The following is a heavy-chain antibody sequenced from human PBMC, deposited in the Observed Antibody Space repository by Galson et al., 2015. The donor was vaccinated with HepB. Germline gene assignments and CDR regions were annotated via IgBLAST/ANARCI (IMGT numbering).Heavy chain of an antibody. CDR3: VKDSHYDFWQGSLFEL. Sequence: SLRLSCAASGFAFGSHTMFWVRQAPGRGLECVSAISGHAEKIYYAESLKGRFTISRDNSKSTVYLQISGLRVDDTAVYYCVKDSHYDFWQGSLFELWGQGTPVTVAS. J-gene: IGHJ4*02. V-gene: IGHV3-23*01. CDR1: GFAFGSHT. CDR2: ISGHAEKI. D-gene: IGHD3-3*01.